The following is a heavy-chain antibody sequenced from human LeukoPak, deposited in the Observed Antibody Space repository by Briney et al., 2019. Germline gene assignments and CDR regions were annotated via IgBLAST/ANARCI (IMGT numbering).Heavy chain of an antibody. CDR2: IKSRTDGGTT. J-gene: IGHJ4*02. CDR1: GFTFSSYS. V-gene: IGHV3-15*01. D-gene: IGHD2-21*01. Sequence: GGSLRLSCAASGFTFSSYSMNWVRQAPGKGLEWVGRIKSRTDGGTTDYAAPVKGRFSISRDDSKNTLYLQMNSLKTEDTAVYYCTSHPGDLGYWGQGTLVTVSS. CDR3: TSHPGDLGY.